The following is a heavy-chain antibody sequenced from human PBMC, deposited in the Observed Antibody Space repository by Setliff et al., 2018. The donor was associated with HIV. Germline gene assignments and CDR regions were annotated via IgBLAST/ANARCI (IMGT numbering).Heavy chain of an antibody. CDR1: GASITSGSFY. CDR3: ARSMRGYCSDTSCRTFDH. V-gene: IGHV4-61*02. Sequence: SETLSLTCTVSGASITSGSFYWSWIRQPAGKGLEWIGRVYASGTTNYNPSLKSRVTISVDTAKNQFFLMLSSVTAADTAVYYCARSMRGYCSDTSCRTFDHWGQGTLVTVPS. D-gene: IGHD2-2*01. J-gene: IGHJ4*02. CDR2: VYASGTT.